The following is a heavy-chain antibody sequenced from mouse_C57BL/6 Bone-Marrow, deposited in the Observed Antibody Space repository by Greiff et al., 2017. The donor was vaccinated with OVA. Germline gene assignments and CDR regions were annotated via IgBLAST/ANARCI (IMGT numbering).Heavy chain of an antibody. CDR1: GYTFTSYT. V-gene: IGHV1-4*01. Sequence: QVQLKQSGAELARPGASVKMSCKASGYTFTSYTMHWVKQRPGQGLEWIGYINPSSGYTKYNQKFKDKATLTADKSSSTAYMQLSSLTSEDSAVYYCARPGYYYGSSYGYFDVWGTGTTVTVSS. D-gene: IGHD1-1*01. J-gene: IGHJ1*03. CDR3: ARPGYYYGSSYGYFDV. CDR2: INPSSGYT.